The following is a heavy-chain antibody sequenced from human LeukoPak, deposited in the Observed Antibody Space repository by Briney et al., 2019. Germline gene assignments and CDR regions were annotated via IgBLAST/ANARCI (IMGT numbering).Heavy chain of an antibody. V-gene: IGHV3-23*01. CDR2: ITGSGEST. D-gene: IGHD3-10*01. Sequence: GGSLRLSCAASGFSFSSYAMSWVRQAPGKGLEWVSAITGSGESTDYAASVKGRFTISRDNSKNTLYLQMNSLRAEDTAVYYCAKRSGSSYGYFDYWGQGTLVTVSS. J-gene: IGHJ4*02. CDR3: AKRSGSSYGYFDY. CDR1: GFSFSSYA.